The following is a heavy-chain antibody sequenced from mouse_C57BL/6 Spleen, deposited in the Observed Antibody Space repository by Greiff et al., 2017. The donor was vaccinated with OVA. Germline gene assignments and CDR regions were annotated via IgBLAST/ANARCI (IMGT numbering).Heavy chain of an antibody. V-gene: IGHV3-6*01. CDR2: ISYDGSN. J-gene: IGHJ1*03. Sequence: ESGPGLVKPSQSLSLTCSVTGYSITSGYYWNWIRQFPGNKLEWMGYISYDGSNNYNPSLKNRISITRDTSKNQFFLKLNSVTTEDTATYYCAREGVYYGRVYWYFDVWGTGTTVTVSS. CDR1: GYSITSGYY. D-gene: IGHD1-1*01. CDR3: AREGVYYGRVYWYFDV.